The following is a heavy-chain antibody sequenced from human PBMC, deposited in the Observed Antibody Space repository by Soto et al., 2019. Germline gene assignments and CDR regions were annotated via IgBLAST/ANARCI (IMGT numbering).Heavy chain of an antibody. J-gene: IGHJ4*02. V-gene: IGHV3-30*18. D-gene: IGHD3-22*01. Sequence: AGGSLRLSCAASGFTFSSYGMHWVRQAPGKGLEWLAVISYDGSNKNYADSVKGRFTISRDNSKNTLHLQMNSLRAEDTAVYYCAKGNSSGLFDSWGQGALVTVSS. CDR2: ISYDGSNK. CDR3: AKGNSSGLFDS. CDR1: GFTFSSYG.